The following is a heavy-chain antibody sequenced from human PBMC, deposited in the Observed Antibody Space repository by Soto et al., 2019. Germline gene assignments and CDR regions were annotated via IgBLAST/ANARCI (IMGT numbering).Heavy chain of an antibody. CDR2: IYWDDDK. CDR3: IQSRCGGDCLQSYASHYYYGMDV. D-gene: IGHD2-21*02. V-gene: IGHV2-5*02. J-gene: IGHJ6*02. CDR1: GFSLSTSGVG. Sequence: QITLKESGPTLVKPTQTLTLTCTFSGFSLSTSGVGVGWIRQPPGKALEWLALIYWDDDKRYSPSLRSRLTISKDTSKTQVVLTMTNVDPVDTATYYCIQSRCGGDCLQSYASHYYYGMDVWGQGTTVTVSS.